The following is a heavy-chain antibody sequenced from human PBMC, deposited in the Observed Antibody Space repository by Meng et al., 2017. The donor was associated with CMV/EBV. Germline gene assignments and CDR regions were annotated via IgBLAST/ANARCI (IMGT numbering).Heavy chain of an antibody. D-gene: IGHD5-18*01. CDR1: GFTFSSYG. CDR3: AKVGRFGGYSYRGEMITYYYGMDV. CDR2: IRYDGSNK. V-gene: IGHV3-30*02. Sequence: GGSLRLSCAASGFTFSSYGMHWVRQAPGKGLEWVAFIRYDGSNKYYADSVKGRFTISRDNSKNTLYLQMNSLRAEDTAVYYCAKVGRFGGYSYRGEMITYYYGMDVWGQGTTVTVSS. J-gene: IGHJ6*02.